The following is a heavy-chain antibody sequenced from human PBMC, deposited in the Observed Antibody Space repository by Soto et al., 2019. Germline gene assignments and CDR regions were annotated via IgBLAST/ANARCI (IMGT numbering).Heavy chain of an antibody. D-gene: IGHD2-15*01. J-gene: IGHJ6*02. CDR1: GGTFSSYA. Sequence: ASVKVSCKASGGTFSSYAISWVRQAPGQGLEWMGGIIPIFGTANYAQKFQGRVTITADKSTSTAYMKLSSVTAADTAVYYCARGVGCSGGSCYSWSGTGYYYYGMDVWGQGTTVTVSS. V-gene: IGHV1-69*06. CDR2: IIPIFGTA. CDR3: ARGVGCSGGSCYSWSGTGYYYYGMDV.